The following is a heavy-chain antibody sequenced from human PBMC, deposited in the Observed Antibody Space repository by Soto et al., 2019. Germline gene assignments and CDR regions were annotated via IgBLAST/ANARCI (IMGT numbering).Heavy chain of an antibody. D-gene: IGHD3-3*01. CDR1: GYIFTSYG. J-gene: IGHJ6*02. Sequence: QVQLVQSGAEVKKPGASVKVSCKASGYIFTSYGFSWVRQAPGQGLEWMGWISAYNGNSNNAQKFQGRVTLTTDRPTSIAYMELRSLRSDDTAVYYCARGDDFWSVPDGMDVWGQGTTVTVSS. CDR2: ISAYNGNS. V-gene: IGHV1-18*01. CDR3: ARGDDFWSVPDGMDV.